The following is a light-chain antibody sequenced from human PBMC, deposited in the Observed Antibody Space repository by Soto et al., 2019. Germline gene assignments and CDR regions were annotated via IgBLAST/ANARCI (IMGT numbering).Light chain of an antibody. J-gene: IGKJ2*01. CDR1: QSVSSSY. V-gene: IGKV3-20*01. CDR3: PQSGRSPYT. CDR2: GAS. Sequence: EIVLTQSPGTLSLSPGERATLSCRASQSVSSSYLAWYQQKPGQAPRVLIYGASSRATGIPDRFSGSGSGTDFTLTISRLEPEDFAVYYCPQSGRSPYTFGQRTKLEIK.